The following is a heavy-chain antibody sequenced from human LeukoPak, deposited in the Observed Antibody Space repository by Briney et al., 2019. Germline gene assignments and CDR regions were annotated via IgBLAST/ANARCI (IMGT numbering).Heavy chain of an antibody. CDR2: MNPNSGNT. J-gene: IGHJ4*02. CDR1: GYTFTSYD. V-gene: IGHV1-8*01. CDR3: ASADSSGYPFDY. Sequence: ASVKVSCKASGYTFTSYDINWVRQATGQGLEWMGWMNPNSGNTGYAQKFQGRVTMTRNTSISTAYMELSSLRSEDTAVYYCASADSSGYPFDYWGQGTLVTVSS. D-gene: IGHD3-22*01.